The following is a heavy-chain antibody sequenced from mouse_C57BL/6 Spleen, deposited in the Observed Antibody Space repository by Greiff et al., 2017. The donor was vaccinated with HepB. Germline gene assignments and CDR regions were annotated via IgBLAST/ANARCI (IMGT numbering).Heavy chain of an antibody. CDR3: TKGDYYGSSYGWYFDV. V-gene: IGHV1-5*01. CDR2: IYPGNSDT. D-gene: IGHD1-1*01. CDR1: GYTFTSYW. J-gene: IGHJ1*03. Sequence: EVQLQQSGTVLARPGASVKMSCKTSGYTFTSYWMHWVKQRPGQGLEWIGAIYPGNSDTSYNQKFKGKAKLTAVTSASTAYMELSSLTNEDSAVYYCTKGDYYGSSYGWYFDVWGTGTTVTVSS.